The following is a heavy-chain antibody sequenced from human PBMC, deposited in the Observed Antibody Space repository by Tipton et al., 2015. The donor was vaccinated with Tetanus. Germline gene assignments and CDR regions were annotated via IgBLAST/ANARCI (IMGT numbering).Heavy chain of an antibody. J-gene: IGHJ4*02. D-gene: IGHD6-19*01. Sequence: TLSLTCNVTGALLTTGGYSWGWIRQPPGQGLEWIGYIYQTGSTYFNPSLTSRLTMSFKMSKNQFSLKLTSVTPADTAIYYCARGPSYSGAWYHYWGQGAMVTVSP. CDR3: ARGPSYSGAWYHY. V-gene: IGHV4-30-2*01. CDR1: GALLTTGGYS. CDR2: IYQTGST.